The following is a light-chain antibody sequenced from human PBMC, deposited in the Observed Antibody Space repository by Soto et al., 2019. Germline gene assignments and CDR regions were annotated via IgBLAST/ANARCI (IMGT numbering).Light chain of an antibody. CDR1: TSNIGSNF. CDR3: ATWDSKLNAVV. J-gene: IGLJ2*01. CDR2: DSY. V-gene: IGLV1-51*01. Sequence: QSILTQPSAMSAAPGQKVTISCSGSTSNIGSNFVSWYQQVPGTAPKLVIFDSYQRPSGIPDRFFGSKSGSSATLGITGPQTXXXAXXYCATWDSKLNAVVFGGGTKVTVL.